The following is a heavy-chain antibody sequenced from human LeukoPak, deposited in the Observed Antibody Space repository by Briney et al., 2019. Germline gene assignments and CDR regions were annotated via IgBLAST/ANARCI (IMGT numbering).Heavy chain of an antibody. CDR1: GFTFSSYA. V-gene: IGHV3-23*01. CDR3: AKDRGPMATSYFDY. J-gene: IGHJ4*02. CDR2: IRGSGGST. Sequence: PGGSLRLSCAASGFTFSSYAMSSVRQAPGKGLECVSAIRGSGGSTYYADSVKGRFTISRDNSKNTLYLQIHTLRAADTPLYYCAKDRGPMATSYFDYWGQGTLVTVSS. D-gene: IGHD5-24*01.